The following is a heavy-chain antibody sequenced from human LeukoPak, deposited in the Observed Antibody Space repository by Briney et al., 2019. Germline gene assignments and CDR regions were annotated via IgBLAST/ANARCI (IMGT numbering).Heavy chain of an antibody. V-gene: IGHV3-30*02. CDR3: AKDTVLNDAFDI. J-gene: IGHJ3*02. D-gene: IGHD4-17*01. CDR1: GFTFSSYG. Sequence: GGSLRLPCAASGFTFSSYGMHWVRQALGKGLEWVAFIRYDGSNKYYADSVKGRFTISRDNSKNTLYLQMNSLRAEDTAVYYCAKDTVLNDAFDIWGQGTMVTVSS. CDR2: IRYDGSNK.